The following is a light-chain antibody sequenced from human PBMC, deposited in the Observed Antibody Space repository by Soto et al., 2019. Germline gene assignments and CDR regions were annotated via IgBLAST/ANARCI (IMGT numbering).Light chain of an antibody. CDR1: QDIGSA. CDR2: DAS. J-gene: IGKJ1*01. V-gene: IGKV3-15*01. Sequence: EVVLTQSPATLSVSPGDRATLSCRASQDIGSAVAWYHQRSGQAPRLLIFDASIRVPTTPARFSGSVSGTEFTLTISSLESEDFAVYFCQQYGDRPRTFGQRAKVDI. CDR3: QQYGDRPRT.